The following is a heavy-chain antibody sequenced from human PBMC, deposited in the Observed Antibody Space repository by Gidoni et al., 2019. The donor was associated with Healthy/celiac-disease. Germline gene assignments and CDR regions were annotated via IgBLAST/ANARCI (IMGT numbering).Heavy chain of an antibody. J-gene: IGHJ6*02. CDR3: AREASGYAAGYDYYGMDV. CDR1: GFTFRDYY. Sequence: QVQLLASGGGLVKPGGSLRLSCAASGFTFRDYYRSWIRQAPGKGREWVSYISRSGSTIYYAESVKGRFTISRDNAKNSLYMQMNSLRAEDTAVYYCAREASGYAAGYDYYGMDVWGQGTTVTGSS. V-gene: IGHV3-11*01. CDR2: ISRSGSTI. D-gene: IGHD6-13*01.